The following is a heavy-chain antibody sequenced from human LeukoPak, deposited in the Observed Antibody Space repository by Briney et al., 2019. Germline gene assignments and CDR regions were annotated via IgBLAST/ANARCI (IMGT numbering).Heavy chain of an antibody. CDR2: IYYSGST. CDR3: ARTLTDIVVVVAADNWFDP. Sequence: PSETLSLTCTVSGGSISSSSYYWGWIRQPPGTGLEWIGSIYYSGSTYYNPSLKSRVTISVDTSKNQFSLKLSSVTAADTAVYYCARTLTDIVVVVAADNWFDPWGQGTLVTVSS. J-gene: IGHJ5*02. D-gene: IGHD2-15*01. CDR1: GGSISSSSYY. V-gene: IGHV4-39*07.